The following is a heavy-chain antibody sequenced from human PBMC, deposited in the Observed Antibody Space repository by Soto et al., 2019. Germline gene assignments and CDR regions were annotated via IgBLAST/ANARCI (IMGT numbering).Heavy chain of an antibody. V-gene: IGHV3-15*01. CDR3: ARELVEVINSNADYYGLDV. CDR2: IKSKTDGGTT. D-gene: IGHD2-8*02. CDR1: GFTFSNAW. J-gene: IGHJ6*02. Sequence: PGGSLRLSCAASGFTFSNAWMSWVRQAPGKGLEWVGRIKSKTDGGTTDYAAPVKGRFTISRDDSKNTLYLQMNSLKTEDTAVYYCARELVEVINSNADYYGLDVWGQGTTVTVSS.